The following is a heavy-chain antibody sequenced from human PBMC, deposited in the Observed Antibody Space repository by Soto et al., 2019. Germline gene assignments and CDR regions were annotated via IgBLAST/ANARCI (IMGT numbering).Heavy chain of an antibody. Sequence: ASVKVSCKASGGTFSSYAISWVRQAPGQGLEWMGGIIPIFGTANYAQKFQGRVTITADGSTSTAYMKLSSLRSEDTAVYYCASLRGITMVRGYYYYGMDVWGQGTTVTVSS. CDR3: ASLRGITMVRGYYYYGMDV. CDR2: IIPIFGTA. J-gene: IGHJ6*02. CDR1: GGTFSSYA. D-gene: IGHD3-10*01. V-gene: IGHV1-69*13.